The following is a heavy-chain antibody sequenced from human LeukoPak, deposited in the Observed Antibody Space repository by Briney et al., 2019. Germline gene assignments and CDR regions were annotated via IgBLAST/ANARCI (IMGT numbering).Heavy chain of an antibody. J-gene: IGHJ4*02. Sequence: SETLSLTCTVSGGSISSSSYYWGWIRQPPGKGLEWIGSIYYSGSTYYNPSLKSRVTISVDTSKNQFSLKLSSVTAADTAVYYCAREEDTAVDYWGQGTLVTVSS. V-gene: IGHV4-39*07. CDR3: AREEDTAVDY. CDR1: GGSISSSSYY. CDR2: IYYSGST. D-gene: IGHD5-18*01.